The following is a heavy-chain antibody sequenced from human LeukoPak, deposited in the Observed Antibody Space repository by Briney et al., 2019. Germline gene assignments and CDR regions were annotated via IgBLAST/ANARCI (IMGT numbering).Heavy chain of an antibody. CDR2: ISWNSGSI. CDR3: AKTRRSGYNYDY. Sequence: GGSLRLPCAASGFTFDDYAMHWVRQAPGKGLEWVSGISWNSGSIGYADSVKGRFSISRDNAKNSLYLQMNSLRAEDTALYYCAKTRRSGYNYDYWGQGTLVTVSS. CDR1: GFTFDDYA. D-gene: IGHD3-22*01. V-gene: IGHV3-9*01. J-gene: IGHJ4*02.